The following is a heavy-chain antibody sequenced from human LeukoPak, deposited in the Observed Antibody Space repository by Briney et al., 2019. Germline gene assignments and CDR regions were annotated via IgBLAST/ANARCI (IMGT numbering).Heavy chain of an antibody. V-gene: IGHV4-59*08. D-gene: IGHD3-9*01. CDR3: ATGRSIRYFDY. J-gene: IGHJ4*02. CDR2: THYSGST. Sequence: SETLSLTCTVSGVSIFSFYWNWVRQPPGKGLEWIGYTHYSGSTSYNPSLKSRVTISVDTSKSQFSLKLTSATAADTAVYYCATGRSIRYFDYWGQGTLLTVSS. CDR1: GVSIFSFY.